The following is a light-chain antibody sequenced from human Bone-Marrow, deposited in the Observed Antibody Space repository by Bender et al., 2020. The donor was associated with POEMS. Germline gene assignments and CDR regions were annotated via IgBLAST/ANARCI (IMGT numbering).Light chain of an antibody. Sequence: QSVLTQPPSASGTPGQRVTISCSGGSSNIGAHAVNLYQHLPGTAPKLLIYSSHRRPSEVPDRFSGSMSGTSASLAISGLQSEDEADYYCAVWDDSLNGWVFGGGTKLTVL. CDR2: SSH. CDR1: SSNIGAHA. J-gene: IGLJ3*02. CDR3: AVWDDSLNGWV. V-gene: IGLV1-44*01.